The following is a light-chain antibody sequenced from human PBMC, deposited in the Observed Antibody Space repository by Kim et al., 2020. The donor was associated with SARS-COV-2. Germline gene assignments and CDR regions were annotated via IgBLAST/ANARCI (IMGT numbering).Light chain of an antibody. CDR1: QSINNW. Sequence: DIQMTQSPSTLSASIGDRVTITCRASQSINNWLAWYQQKPGKVPKLLIYKASSLESGVPSRFSGSGSGTEFTLTISSLQPDDFATYYCQQYNTYRTFGQGTKVDIK. J-gene: IGKJ1*01. CDR3: QQYNTYRT. V-gene: IGKV1-5*03. CDR2: KAS.